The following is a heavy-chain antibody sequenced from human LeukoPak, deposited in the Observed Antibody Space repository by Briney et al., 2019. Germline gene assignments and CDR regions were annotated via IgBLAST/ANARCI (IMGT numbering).Heavy chain of an antibody. D-gene: IGHD3-10*01. V-gene: IGHV3-64D*06. CDR3: VKDGSGSYYTDYFDY. Sequence: GGSLRLSCAASGFTFSRYAMHWVRQAPGKGLEYVSAISSNGGSTYYADSAKGRFTISRDNSKNTLYLQMSSLRAEDTAVYYCVKDGSGSYYTDYFDYWGQGTLVTVSS. CDR1: GFTFSRYA. CDR2: ISSNGGST. J-gene: IGHJ4*02.